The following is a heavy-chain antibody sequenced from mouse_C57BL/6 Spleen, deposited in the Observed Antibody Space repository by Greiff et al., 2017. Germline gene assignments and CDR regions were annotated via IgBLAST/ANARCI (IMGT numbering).Heavy chain of an antibody. Sequence: VQLQQSGPELVKPGASVKISCKASGYTFTDYYINWVKQRPGQGLEWIGWIFPGSGSTYYNEKFKGKATLTVDKSSSTAYMLLSSLTSEDSAVYFCARSLYYYGSSPWFAYWGQGTLVTVSA. V-gene: IGHV1-75*01. CDR2: IFPGSGST. CDR3: ARSLYYYGSSPWFAY. J-gene: IGHJ3*01. D-gene: IGHD1-1*01. CDR1: GYTFTDYY.